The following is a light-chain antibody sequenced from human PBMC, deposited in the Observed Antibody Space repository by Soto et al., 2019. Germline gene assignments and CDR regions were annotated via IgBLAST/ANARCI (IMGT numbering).Light chain of an antibody. Sequence: AIQMTQSPSSLSASVVDRVTITFRASQGIRNELSWFQQRPGNAPTLLISAASRLQSGVPSRFSGRGSGTDFTLTISSLQPEDFATYYCLQDYDYPRTFGQETKVDIK. V-gene: IGKV1-6*01. CDR1: QGIRNE. CDR2: AAS. J-gene: IGKJ1*01. CDR3: LQDYDYPRT.